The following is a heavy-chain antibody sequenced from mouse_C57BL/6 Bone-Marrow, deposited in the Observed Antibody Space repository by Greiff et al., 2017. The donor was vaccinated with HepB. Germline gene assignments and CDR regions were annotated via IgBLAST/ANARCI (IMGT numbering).Heavy chain of an antibody. V-gene: IGHV1-22*01. Sequence: VQLQQSGPELVKPGASVKMSCKASGYTFTDYNMHWVKQSHGKSLEWIGYINPNNGGTSYNQKFKGKATLTVNKSSSTAYMELRSLTSEDSAVYYCARPSYGSSPWYFDVWGTGTTVTVSS. D-gene: IGHD1-1*01. CDR3: ARPSYGSSPWYFDV. CDR2: INPNNGGT. J-gene: IGHJ1*03. CDR1: GYTFTDYN.